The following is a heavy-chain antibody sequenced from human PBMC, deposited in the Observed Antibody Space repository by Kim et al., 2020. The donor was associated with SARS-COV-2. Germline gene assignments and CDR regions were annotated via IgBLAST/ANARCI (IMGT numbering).Heavy chain of an antibody. V-gene: IGHV3-21*01. CDR3: ARDLGRDDDILTGYSYYYGMDV. CDR2: ISSSSSYI. CDR1: GFTFSSYS. J-gene: IGHJ6*02. D-gene: IGHD3-9*01. Sequence: GGSLRLSCAASGFTFSSYSMNWVRQAPGKGLEWVSSISSSSSYIYYADSVKGRFTISRDNAKNSLYLQMNSLRAEDTAVYYCARDLGRDDDILTGYSYYYGMDVWGQGTTVTVSS.